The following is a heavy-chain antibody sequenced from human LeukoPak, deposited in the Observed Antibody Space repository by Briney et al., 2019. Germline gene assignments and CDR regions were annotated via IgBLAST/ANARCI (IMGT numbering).Heavy chain of an antibody. J-gene: IGHJ6*02. CDR2: ISYIGST. D-gene: IGHD3-10*01. CDR3: ARDLANGSGNPNGGMDV. CDR1: AASFSSHY. Sequence: PSETLSLTCAVSAASFSSHYWTWIRQSPGKGLEWIGYISYIGSTNYNPSLKSRVTISIDTSRNQFSLKLRSVTAEDTAVYYCARDLANGSGNPNGGMDVWGQGTTVTVSS. V-gene: IGHV4-59*11.